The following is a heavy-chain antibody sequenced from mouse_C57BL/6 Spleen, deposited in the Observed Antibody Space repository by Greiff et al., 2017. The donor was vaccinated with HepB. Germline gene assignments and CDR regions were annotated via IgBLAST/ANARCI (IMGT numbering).Heavy chain of an antibody. CDR2: ISDGGSYT. CDR1: GFTFSSYA. J-gene: IGHJ3*01. D-gene: IGHD2-4*01. V-gene: IGHV5-4*01. Sequence: EVKLMESGGGLVKPGGSLKLSCAASGFTFSSYAMSWVRQTPEKRLEWVATISDGGSYTYYPDNVKGRFTISRDNAKNNLYLQMSHLKSEDTAMYYCAREEGDDSAWIAYWGQGTLVTVSA. CDR3: AREEGDDSAWIAY.